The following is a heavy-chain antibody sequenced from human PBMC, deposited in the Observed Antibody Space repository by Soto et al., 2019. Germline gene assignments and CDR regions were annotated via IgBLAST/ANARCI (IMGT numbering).Heavy chain of an antibody. CDR2: IYYSGST. J-gene: IGHJ6*02. CDR3: ARDSGSSWWGAYYYYGMDV. V-gene: IGHV4-59*01. CDR1: GGSISSYY. Sequence: SETLSLTCTVSGGSISSYYWSWIRQPPWKGLEWIGYIYYSGSTNYNPSLKSRVTISVDTSKNQFSLKLSSVTAADTAVYYCARDSGSSWWGAYYYYGMDVWGQGTTVTVSS. D-gene: IGHD6-13*01.